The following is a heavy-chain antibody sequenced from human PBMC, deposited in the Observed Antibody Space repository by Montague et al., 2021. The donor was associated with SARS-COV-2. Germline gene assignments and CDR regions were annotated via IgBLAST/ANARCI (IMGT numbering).Heavy chain of an antibody. J-gene: IGHJ4*02. CDR2: TYYRSMWKS. V-gene: IGHV6-1*01. D-gene: IGHD6-13*01. CDR1: GDSVSSNSAT. Sequence: CAISGDSVSSNSATWNWIRQSPSRGLEWLGRTYYRSMWKSDYARSVKSRIAINPDTSKNQFSLQLSSVTPEDTASYYGVRGVEAAGSYDYWGQGTLVTVSS. CDR3: VRGVEAAGSYDY.